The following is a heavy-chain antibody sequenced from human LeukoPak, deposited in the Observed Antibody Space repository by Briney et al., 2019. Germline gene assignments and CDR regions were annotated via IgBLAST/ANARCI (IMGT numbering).Heavy chain of an antibody. CDR3: ARDRLRLGYERTNWFDP. CDR1: GYTFIGYY. V-gene: IGHV1-2*02. J-gene: IGHJ5*02. Sequence: GASVKASCKASGYTFIGYYMHWVRQAPGQALEWMGLINPNSGGTNYAQKFQGRVTMTRDTSISTAYMELSRLSSDDTAVFYCARDRLRLGYERTNWFDPWGQGTLVTVSS. D-gene: IGHD2-15*01. CDR2: INPNSGGT.